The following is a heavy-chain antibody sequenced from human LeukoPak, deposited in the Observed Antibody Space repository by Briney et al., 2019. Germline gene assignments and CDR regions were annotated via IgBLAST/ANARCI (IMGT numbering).Heavy chain of an antibody. CDR3: AKAPAYCSGGTCYDY. CDR2: ISGSGGST. Sequence: GSLRLSCAASGFTFSTYAMSWVRQAPGKGLEWVSLISGSGGSTYNADSVKGRFTISRDNSKNTLYLQMKSLRADDTAVYYCAKAPAYCSGGTCYDYWGQGSLVTVSS. CDR1: GFTFSTYA. J-gene: IGHJ4*02. V-gene: IGHV3-23*01. D-gene: IGHD2-15*01.